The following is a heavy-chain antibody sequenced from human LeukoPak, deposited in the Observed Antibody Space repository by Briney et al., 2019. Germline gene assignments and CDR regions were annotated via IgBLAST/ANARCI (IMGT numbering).Heavy chain of an antibody. J-gene: IGHJ6*02. CDR1: GGSISSGSYY. CDR3: ARDGSITIFGVVTADGMDV. CDR2: IYTSGST. D-gene: IGHD3-3*01. Sequence: SQTLSLTCTVSGGSISSGSYYWSWIRQPAGKGLEWIGRIYTSGSTNYNPSLKSRVTISVDTSKNQFSLKLSSETAADTAVYYCARDGSITIFGVVTADGMDVWGQGTTVTVSS. V-gene: IGHV4-61*02.